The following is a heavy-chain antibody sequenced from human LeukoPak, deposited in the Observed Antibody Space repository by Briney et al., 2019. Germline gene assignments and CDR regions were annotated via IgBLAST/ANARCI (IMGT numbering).Heavy chain of an antibody. CDR3: ARLIVGSSSTGWFDP. V-gene: IGHV5-51*01. CDR2: IYPGDSDT. J-gene: IGHJ5*02. CDR1: GYTFTSYW. Sequence: GESLKISCQSSGYTFTSYWIGWVRQMPGKGLQWMGIIYPGDSDTTYSPSFQGQVTISADKSISTAYLQCSSLKASDTAIYYCARLIVGSSSTGWFDPWGQGTLVTVSS. D-gene: IGHD6-6*01.